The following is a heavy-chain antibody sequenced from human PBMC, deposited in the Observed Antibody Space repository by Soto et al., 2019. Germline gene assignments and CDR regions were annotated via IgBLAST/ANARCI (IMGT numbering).Heavy chain of an antibody. CDR3: ATISSPTIAARNFDY. J-gene: IGHJ4*02. V-gene: IGHV1-24*01. CDR1: GYTLTELS. Sequence: ASVKVSCKVSGYTLTELSMHWVRQAPGKGLEWMGGFDPEDGETIYAQKFQGRVTMTEDTSTDTAYMELSSLRSEDTAVYYCATISSPTIAARNFDYWGQGTLVTVSS. D-gene: IGHD6-6*01. CDR2: FDPEDGET.